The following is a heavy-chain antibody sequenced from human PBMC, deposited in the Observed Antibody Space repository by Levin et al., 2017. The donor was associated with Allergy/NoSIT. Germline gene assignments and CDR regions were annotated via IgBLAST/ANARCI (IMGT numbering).Heavy chain of an antibody. V-gene: IGHV3-30-3*01. CDR2: ISYDGSNK. Sequence: GGSLRLSCAASGFTFSSYAMHWVRQAPGKGLEWVAVISYDGSNKYYADSVKGRFTISRDNSKNTLYLQMNSLRAEDTAVYYCASQRQWHNYYGMDVWGQGTTVTVSS. J-gene: IGHJ6*02. CDR1: GFTFSSYA. D-gene: IGHD6-19*01. CDR3: ASQRQWHNYYGMDV.